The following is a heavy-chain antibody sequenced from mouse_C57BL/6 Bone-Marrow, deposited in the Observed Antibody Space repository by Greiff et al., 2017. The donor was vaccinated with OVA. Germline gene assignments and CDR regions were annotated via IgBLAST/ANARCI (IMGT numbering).Heavy chain of an antibody. Sequence: QVQLQQSGAELVRPGASVTLSCKASGYTFTDYEMHWVKQTPVHGLEWIGAIDPETGGTAYNQKFKGKAILTADKSSSTAYMELRSLTSEDSAVYYCTRYNSNLDYWGQGTTLTVSS. CDR2: IDPETGGT. CDR3: TRYNSNLDY. V-gene: IGHV1-15*01. J-gene: IGHJ2*01. D-gene: IGHD2-5*01. CDR1: GYTFTDYE.